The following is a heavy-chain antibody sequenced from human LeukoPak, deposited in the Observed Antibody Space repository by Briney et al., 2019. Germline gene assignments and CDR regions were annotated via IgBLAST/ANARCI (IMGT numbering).Heavy chain of an antibody. CDR1: GYTFTAYY. CDR3: ARGPTLGLDI. V-gene: IGHV1-2*02. J-gene: IGHJ3*02. Sequence: ASVKVSCRASGYTFTAYYIHRVRQAPGQGLEWMGWINPNSGDTTLLQRFQGRVTMTRDTSIITAYMELSSLTSDDTGMYYCARGPTLGLDIWGQGTMVTVSS. CDR2: INPNSGDT.